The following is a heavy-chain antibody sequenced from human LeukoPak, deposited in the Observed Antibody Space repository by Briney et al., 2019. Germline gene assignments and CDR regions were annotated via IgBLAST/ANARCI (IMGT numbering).Heavy chain of an antibody. Sequence: GGSLRLSCVASGFTISRNYMSWIRQAPGKGLEWVSVIYSGGSTYYADSVKGRFTISRDSSKNTLYLQMNSLRVEDTAVYYCARGDYTADSWGQGTLVTVSS. V-gene: IGHV3-53*01. J-gene: IGHJ5*01. D-gene: IGHD4-11*01. CDR3: ARGDYTADS. CDR1: GFTISRNY. CDR2: IYSGGST.